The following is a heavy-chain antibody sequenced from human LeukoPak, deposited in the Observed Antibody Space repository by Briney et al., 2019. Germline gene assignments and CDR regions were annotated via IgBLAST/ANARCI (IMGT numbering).Heavy chain of an antibody. V-gene: IGHV3-66*01. D-gene: IGHD3-10*01. J-gene: IGHJ4*02. CDR2: IYSGGST. CDR1: GFTVSSNY. Sequence: GGSLRLSCAASGFTVSSNYMSWVRQAPGKGLEWVSVIYSGGSTYYADSVKGRFTISRDNSKNTLYLQMNSLRAEDTAVYYCARDITMVRGAGSDYWGQGTLVTVSS. CDR3: ARDITMVRGAGSDY.